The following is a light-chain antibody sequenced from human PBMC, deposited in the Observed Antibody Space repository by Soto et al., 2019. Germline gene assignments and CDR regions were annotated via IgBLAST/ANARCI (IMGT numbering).Light chain of an antibody. J-gene: IGKJ5*01. CDR1: QTISSW. Sequence: DIQMTQSPSTLSGSVGDRVTITCRASQTISSWLAWYQQKPGKAPKLLIYKASTLKSGVPSRFSGSGSGTEFTLTISSLQPEDFATYYCQQLHGYPITFGQGTRLE. CDR3: QQLHGYPIT. CDR2: KAS. V-gene: IGKV1-5*03.